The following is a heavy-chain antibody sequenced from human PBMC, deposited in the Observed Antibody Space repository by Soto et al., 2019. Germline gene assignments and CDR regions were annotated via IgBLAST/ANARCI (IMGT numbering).Heavy chain of an antibody. V-gene: IGHV3-74*01. Sequence: EVQLVESGGDLVQPGESLRLSCAASGFTFRSYPMHWVRQAPGKGLVWVSRINSDGSTTTYADSVKGRFTISRDNAKNTLYLQMNSLRAEDTAVYYCVNYDITKDWGQGTLVTVSS. J-gene: IGHJ1*01. CDR1: GFTFRSYP. CDR2: INSDGSTT. CDR3: VNYDITKD. D-gene: IGHD3-9*01.